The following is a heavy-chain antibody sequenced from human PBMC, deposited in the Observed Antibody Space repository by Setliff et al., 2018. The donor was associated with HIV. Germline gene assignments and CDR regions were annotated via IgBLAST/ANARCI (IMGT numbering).Heavy chain of an antibody. D-gene: IGHD5-18*01. CDR3: AREGKTALVTKYFDY. V-gene: IGHV4-31*03. CDR1: GGSISSATYY. J-gene: IGHJ4*02. CDR2: IDYSGSA. Sequence: SETLSLTCTVSGGSISSATYYWSWIRQYPGKGLEWIGYIDYSGSAYYNPSLKRRITISRDTSKNQFSLKMNPVTAADTAVYYCAREGKTALVTKYFDYWGQGTLVTVSS.